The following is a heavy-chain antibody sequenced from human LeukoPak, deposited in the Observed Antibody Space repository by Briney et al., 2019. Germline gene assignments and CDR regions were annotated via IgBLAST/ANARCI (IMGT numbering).Heavy chain of an antibody. D-gene: IGHD3-10*01. CDR2: ISAYNGNT. J-gene: IGHJ4*02. V-gene: IGHV1-18*01. Sequence: VASVKVSCKASGYTFTSYGISWVRQAPGQGLEWMGLISAYNGNTNYAQKLQGRVTMTTDTSTSTAYMELRSLRSDDTAVYYCARDIGYYYGSAREGNFDYWGQGTLVTVSS. CDR1: GYTFTSYG. CDR3: ARDIGYYYGSAREGNFDY.